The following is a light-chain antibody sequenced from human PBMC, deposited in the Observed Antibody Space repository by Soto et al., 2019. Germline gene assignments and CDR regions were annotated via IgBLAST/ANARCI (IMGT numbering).Light chain of an antibody. CDR3: QQYNNYWT. J-gene: IGKJ1*01. CDR1: QSISSW. V-gene: IGKV1-5*01. CDR2: DVS. Sequence: DIQMTQSPSTLSASMGDRVSITCRASQSISSWLAWYQQKPGKAPKLLIYDVSSLESGVPSRFSGSGSGTEFTLTISSLQPDDLATYYCQQYNNYWTFGQGTKVDIK.